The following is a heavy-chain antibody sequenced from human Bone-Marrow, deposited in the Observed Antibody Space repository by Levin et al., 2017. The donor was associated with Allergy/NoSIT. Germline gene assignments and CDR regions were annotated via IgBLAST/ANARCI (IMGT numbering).Heavy chain of an antibody. CDR2: ISYDGSNK. Sequence: GGSLRLSCAASGFTFSSYAMHWVRQAPGKGLEWVAVISYDGSNKYYADSVKGRFTISRDNSKNTLYLQMNSLRAEDTAVYYCARDSATVTPYYYGMDVWGQGTTVTVSS. CDR1: GFTFSSYA. V-gene: IGHV3-30*04. J-gene: IGHJ6*02. D-gene: IGHD4-11*01. CDR3: ARDSATVTPYYYGMDV.